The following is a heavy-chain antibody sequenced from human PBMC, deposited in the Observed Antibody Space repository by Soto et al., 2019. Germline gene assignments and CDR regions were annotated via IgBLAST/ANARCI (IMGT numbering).Heavy chain of an antibody. J-gene: IGHJ6*03. CDR1: GYTFTSYG. Sequence: ASVKVSCKASGYTFTSYGISWVRHAPGQGLEWMGWISAYNGNTNYAQKLQGRVTMTTDTSTSTAYMELRSLRSDDTAVYYCARVRAAGRPYYYYYMDVWGKGTTVTVSS. V-gene: IGHV1-18*01. CDR3: ARVRAAGRPYYYYYMDV. CDR2: ISAYNGNT. D-gene: IGHD6-13*01.